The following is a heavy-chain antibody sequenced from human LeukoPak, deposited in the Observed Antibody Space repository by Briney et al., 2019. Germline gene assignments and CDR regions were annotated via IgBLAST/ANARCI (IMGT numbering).Heavy chain of an antibody. D-gene: IGHD2/OR15-2a*01. V-gene: IGHV1-24*01. J-gene: IGHJ4*02. CDR2: FDPEDVET. Sequence: ASVKVSCKVSGNTFTDLSMNWVRQAPGKGLEWMGGFDPEDVETIYAQKFQGRVTMIEDTSTETAYMDLTSLRPEDTAVYYCATDFYRGRQLDYWGQGTLVTVSS. CDR3: ATDFYRGRQLDY. CDR1: GNTFTDLS.